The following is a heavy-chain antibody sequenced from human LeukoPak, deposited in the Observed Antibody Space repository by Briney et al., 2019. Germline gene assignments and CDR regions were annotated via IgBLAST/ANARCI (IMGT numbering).Heavy chain of an antibody. V-gene: IGHV1-2*02. Sequence: ASVKVSCKASGYTFTSYGISWVRQAPGQGLEWMGWINPNSGGTNYAQKFQGRVTMTRDTSISTAYMELSRLRSDDTAVHYCARDAGSSSSSFQGSWEFDYWGQGTLVTVSS. CDR3: ARDAGSSSSSFQGSWEFDY. CDR1: GYTFTSYG. CDR2: INPNSGGT. J-gene: IGHJ4*02. D-gene: IGHD6-6*01.